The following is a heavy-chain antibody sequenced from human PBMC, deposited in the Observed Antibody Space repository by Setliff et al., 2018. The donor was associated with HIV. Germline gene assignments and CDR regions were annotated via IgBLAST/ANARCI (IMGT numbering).Heavy chain of an antibody. CDR2: IFHTGST. V-gene: IGHV4-59*01. D-gene: IGHD1-26*01. CDR1: GASISTYY. J-gene: IGHJ3*01. Sequence: PSETLSLTCTVSGASISTYYWSWIRQPPGKGLEWIGSIFHTGSTYYNPSLKSRVTISLDTSKKHFSLDLYSVTAADTAVYYCARDHNSGTLHAFDLWGQGTKVTVSS. CDR3: ARDHNSGTLHAFDL.